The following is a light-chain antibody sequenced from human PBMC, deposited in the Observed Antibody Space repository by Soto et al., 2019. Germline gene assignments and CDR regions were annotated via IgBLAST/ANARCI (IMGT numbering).Light chain of an antibody. CDR1: QSVSSD. J-gene: IGKJ3*01. Sequence: EVVMTQSPGTLSLSPGERATLSCRASQSVSSDFDWYQQKPGQAPRLLIYGASTRAIGIPARFTGGASEKDVTLTISSLLSYDFVLYYCQQYTDWPPLTFGPGTKVDFK. V-gene: IGKV3-15*01. CDR2: GAS. CDR3: QQYTDWPPLT.